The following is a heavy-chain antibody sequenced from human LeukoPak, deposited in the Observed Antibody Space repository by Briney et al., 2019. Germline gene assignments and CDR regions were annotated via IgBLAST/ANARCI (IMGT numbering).Heavy chain of an antibody. CDR1: GSNFIDYS. Sequence: GGSLRLSCAASGSNFIDYSMNWVRQAPGKGLEWISYIGISSGNTKYADSVKGRFTISRDKARNSLYLQMNSLRVEDTAVYYCARDHRYAFDNWGHGTLVTVSS. D-gene: IGHD5-12*01. CDR3: ARDHRYAFDN. CDR2: IGISSGNT. V-gene: IGHV3-48*01. J-gene: IGHJ4*01.